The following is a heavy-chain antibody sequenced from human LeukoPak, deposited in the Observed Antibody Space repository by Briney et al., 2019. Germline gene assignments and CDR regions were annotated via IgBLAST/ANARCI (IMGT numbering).Heavy chain of an antibody. CDR1: GFTFSSYG. D-gene: IGHD6-19*01. J-gene: IGHJ4*02. CDR2: ISGSGGST. V-gene: IGHV3-23*01. CDR3: AKDVVGVAGTRDDY. Sequence: PGGSLRLSCAASGFTFSSYGMSWVRQAPGKGLEWVSAISGSGGSTYYADSVKGRFTISRDNSKNTLYLQMNSLRAEDTAVYYCAKDVVGVAGTRDDYWGQGTLVTVSS.